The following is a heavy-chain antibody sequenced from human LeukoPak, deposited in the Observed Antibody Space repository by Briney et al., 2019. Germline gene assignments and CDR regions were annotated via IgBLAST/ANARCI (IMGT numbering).Heavy chain of an antibody. J-gene: IGHJ4*02. CDR2: ISGSGGST. CDR3: AKKEEHYYDSSGYYYVY. D-gene: IGHD3-22*01. V-gene: IGHV3-23*01. Sequence: PGGSLRLSCAASGFTFSSYAMSWVRQAPGKGLEWVSAISGSGGSTYYADSVKGRFTISRDNSKNTLYLQMNSLRAEDTAVYYCAKKEEHYYDSSGYYYVYWGQGTLVTVSS. CDR1: GFTFSSYA.